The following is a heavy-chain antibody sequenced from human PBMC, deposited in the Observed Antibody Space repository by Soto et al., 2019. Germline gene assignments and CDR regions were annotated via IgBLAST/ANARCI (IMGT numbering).Heavy chain of an antibody. CDR1: GFTFSDYY. V-gene: IGHV3-11*06. CDR2: ISSSSDYT. J-gene: IGHJ4*02. Sequence: QVQLVESGGGLVKPGGSLRLSCAASGFTFSDYYMSWIRQAPGKGLEWISYISSSSDYTNYADSVKGRFTISRDNAKNSLYLQMNSLRAEDTAVHYCARYAPPIDYWGQGTLVTVSS. CDR3: ARYAPPIDY. D-gene: IGHD2-8*01.